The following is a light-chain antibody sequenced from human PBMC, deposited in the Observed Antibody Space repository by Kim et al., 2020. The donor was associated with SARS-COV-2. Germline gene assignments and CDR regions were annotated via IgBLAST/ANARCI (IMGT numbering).Light chain of an antibody. CDR2: RHN. Sequence: QSVLTQPPSASGTPGQRVTISCSGSSANIGSNYVYWYQQLSGMAPKLLIYRHNQRPSGVPDRFFGSKSGTSASLAISGLRSEDEADYYCATWDDSLNGPVFGGGTKLTVL. V-gene: IGLV1-47*01. J-gene: IGLJ3*02. CDR3: ATWDDSLNGPV. CDR1: SANIGSNY.